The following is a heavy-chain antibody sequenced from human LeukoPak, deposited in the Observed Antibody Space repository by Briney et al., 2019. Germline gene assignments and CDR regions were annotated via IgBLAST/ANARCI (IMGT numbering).Heavy chain of an antibody. CDR3: ARWTKSPYYYCGMDV. CDR2: IYYSGST. V-gene: IGHV4-31*03. Sequence: SQTLSLTCTVSGGSISSGGYYWSWIRQHPGKGLEWIGYIYYSGSTYYNPSLKSRVTISVDTSKNQFSLKLSSVTAADTAVYYCARWTKSPYYYCGMDVWGQGTTVTVSS. D-gene: IGHD3/OR15-3a*01. CDR1: GGSISSGGYY. J-gene: IGHJ6*02.